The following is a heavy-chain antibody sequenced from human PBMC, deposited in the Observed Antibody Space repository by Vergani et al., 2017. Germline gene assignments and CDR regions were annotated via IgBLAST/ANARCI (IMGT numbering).Heavy chain of an antibody. CDR1: GFTFSDYY. CDR2: ISSSGSTI. CDR3: AKAGSVTSGSLQYNFYMDV. V-gene: IGHV3-11*04. Sequence: QVQLVESGGGLVKPGGSLRLSCAASGFTFSDYYMSWIRQAPGKGLEWVSYISSSGSTIYYADSVKGRFTISRDNAKNSLYLQMNSLRTQDTAVYYCAKAGSVTSGSLQYNFYMDVWGKGTTVTVS. D-gene: IGHD3-10*01. J-gene: IGHJ6*03.